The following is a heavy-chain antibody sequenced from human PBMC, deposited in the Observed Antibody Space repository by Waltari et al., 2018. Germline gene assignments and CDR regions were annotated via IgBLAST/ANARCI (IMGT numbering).Heavy chain of an antibody. D-gene: IGHD3-16*01. Sequence: QIHLEQSESEVKKPGASVRVSCQVSRDSVSKHDFSWVRQAPGQGLEWMGWVSGHDGRAEYAEKLEDRVKVTTDPSTDTVEMELKRLTVVDTAIYYCVRDQEGAYMDVWGKGSTVIVSS. CDR2: VSGHDGRA. V-gene: IGHV1-18*01. CDR1: RDSVSKHD. J-gene: IGHJ6*04. CDR3: VRDQEGAYMDV.